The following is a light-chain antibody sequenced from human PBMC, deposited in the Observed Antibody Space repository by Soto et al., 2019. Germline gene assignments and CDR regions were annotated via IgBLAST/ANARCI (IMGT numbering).Light chain of an antibody. CDR1: SSNIGSNT. V-gene: IGLV1-44*01. CDR3: QSYDSSLIGAVV. J-gene: IGLJ2*01. Sequence: QSVLTQPPSASGTPGQSVTISCSGSSSNIGSNTVNWYQQLSGAAPKLLIHNNDQRPSGVPDRFSGSKSDTSASLAISGLQSADEADYYCQSYDSSLIGAVVFGGGTKVTVL. CDR2: NND.